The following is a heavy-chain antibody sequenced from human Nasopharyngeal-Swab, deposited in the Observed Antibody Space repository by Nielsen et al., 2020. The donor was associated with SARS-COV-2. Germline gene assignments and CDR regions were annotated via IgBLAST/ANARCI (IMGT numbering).Heavy chain of an antibody. V-gene: IGHV3-30-3*01. D-gene: IGHD3-22*01. J-gene: IGHJ5*02. CDR2: ISYDESNK. CDR1: GFTFSSYA. CDR3: ARKGLYDSSGYPFDP. Sequence: GESLKISCAASGFTFSSYAMHWVRQAPGKGLEWVAVISYDESNKYYADSVKGRFTISRDNSKNTLYLQMNSLRAEDTAVYYCARKGLYDSSGYPFDPWGQGTLVTVSS.